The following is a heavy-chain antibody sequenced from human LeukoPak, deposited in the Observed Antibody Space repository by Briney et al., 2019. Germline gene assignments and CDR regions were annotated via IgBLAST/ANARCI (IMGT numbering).Heavy chain of an antibody. CDR1: GYSISSGYW. D-gene: IGHD4-17*01. CDR2: VHHTGRT. CDR3: ARNGDYSADS. J-gene: IGHJ4*02. Sequence: PSETLSLTCAASGYSISSGYWWSWVRQPPGKGLEWIGEVHHTGRTNYNPSLKSRVTISGDKSKNQFSLKLTSVTAADTAVYYCARNGDYSADSWGQGTLLTVSS. V-gene: IGHV4-4*02.